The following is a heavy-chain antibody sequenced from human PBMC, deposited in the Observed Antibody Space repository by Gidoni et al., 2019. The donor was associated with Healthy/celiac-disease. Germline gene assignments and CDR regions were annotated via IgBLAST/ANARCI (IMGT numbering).Heavy chain of an antibody. CDR3: TTGHYYDSSGYPRY. D-gene: IGHD3-22*01. J-gene: IGHJ4*02. CDR1: GFTGSNAW. Sequence: EVQLGESGGGGVKPGGALRLSGAACGFTGSNAWLSWVRQAPGKGLEVFGRIQSKTDGWPTDYAAPVKGRFTISRDDSTNTLYLQMHSLTTEDTAVYYCTTGHYYDSSGYPRYWGQGTLVTVSS. V-gene: IGHV3-15*01. CDR2: IQSKTDGWPT.